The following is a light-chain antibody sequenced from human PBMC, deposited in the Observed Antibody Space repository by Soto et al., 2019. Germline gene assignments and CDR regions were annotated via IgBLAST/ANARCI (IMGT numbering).Light chain of an antibody. Sequence: DIQMTQSPSSLSASVGDRVTIPCRARQSLRSYLNWYQQKPGKAPKLLSYAASSLQSGVPSRFSGSGSGTYCTLTSARLHPEDFATYYGDQSYSNPYTFGKGTKLEIK. J-gene: IGKJ2*01. CDR3: DQSYSNPYT. CDR2: AAS. CDR1: QSLRSY. V-gene: IGKV1-39*01.